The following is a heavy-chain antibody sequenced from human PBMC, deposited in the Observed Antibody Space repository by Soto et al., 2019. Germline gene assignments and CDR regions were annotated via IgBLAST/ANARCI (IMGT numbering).Heavy chain of an antibody. CDR1: GYSISSGYY. V-gene: IGHV4-38-2*01. D-gene: IGHD2-8*01. CDR2: IYHSGST. CDR3: ASTHGHSN. Sequence: SETLSLTCAVSGYSISSGYYWGWIRQPPGKGLEWIGSIYHSGSTYYNPSLKSRVTISVDTSKNQFSLKLSSVTAADTAVYYCASTHGHSNLGQGTLVTVSS. J-gene: IGHJ4*02.